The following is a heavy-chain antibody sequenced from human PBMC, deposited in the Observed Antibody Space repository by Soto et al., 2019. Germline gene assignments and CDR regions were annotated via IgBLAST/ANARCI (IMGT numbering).Heavy chain of an antibody. D-gene: IGHD3-3*01. CDR2: ISGGGGST. Sequence: GGSLSLSCAASGFPFSSYCMNWVRQAPGKGLEWVSAISGGGGSTYYADSVKGRFTISRDNSKNTLYLEMNSLRAEDTAVYYCAKDRGYDFWSGYYAFDYWGQGTLVTVSS. CDR1: GFPFSSYC. J-gene: IGHJ4*02. CDR3: AKDRGYDFWSGYYAFDY. V-gene: IGHV3-23*01.